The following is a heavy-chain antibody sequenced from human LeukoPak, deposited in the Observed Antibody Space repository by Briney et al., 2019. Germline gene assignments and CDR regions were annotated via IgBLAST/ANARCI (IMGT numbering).Heavy chain of an antibody. D-gene: IGHD5-24*01. Sequence: GGSLRLSCAASGFTFSNYAMHWVRQAPGKGLEWVAVISYDGSNKYYADSVKGRFTISRDNSKNTLYLQMNSLRAEDTAVYYCAKNGPLNSMATMSNWGQGTLVTVSS. CDR1: GFTFSNYA. J-gene: IGHJ4*02. V-gene: IGHV3-30*18. CDR3: AKNGPLNSMATMSN. CDR2: ISYDGSNK.